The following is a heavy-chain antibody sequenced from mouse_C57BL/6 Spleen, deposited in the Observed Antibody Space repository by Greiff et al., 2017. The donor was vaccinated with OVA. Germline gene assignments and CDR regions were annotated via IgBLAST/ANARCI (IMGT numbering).Heavy chain of an antibody. CDR3: ARGDYYGSSPAWFAY. Sequence: EVMLVESGGGLVKPGGSLKLSCAASGFTFSSYTMSWVRQTPEKRLEWVATISGGGGNTYYPDSVKGRFTISRDNAKNTLYLQMSSLRSEDTALYYCARGDYYGSSPAWFAYWGQGTLVTVSA. V-gene: IGHV5-9*01. CDR2: ISGGGGNT. D-gene: IGHD1-1*01. CDR1: GFTFSSYT. J-gene: IGHJ3*01.